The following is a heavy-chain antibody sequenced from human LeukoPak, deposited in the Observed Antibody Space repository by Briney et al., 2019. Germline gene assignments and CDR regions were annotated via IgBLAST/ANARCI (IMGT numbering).Heavy chain of an antibody. CDR2: INHSGST. CDR1: GGSFSGYY. V-gene: IGHV4-34*01. Sequence: SETLSLTCAVYGGSFSGYYWSWIRQPPGKGLEWIGEINHSGSTNYNPSLKSRVTISVDTSKNQFSLKLSSVTAADTAVYYCARVGREYYYCDSSGYYRGFDPWGQGTLVTVSS. CDR3: ARVGREYYYCDSSGYYRGFDP. D-gene: IGHD3-22*01. J-gene: IGHJ5*02.